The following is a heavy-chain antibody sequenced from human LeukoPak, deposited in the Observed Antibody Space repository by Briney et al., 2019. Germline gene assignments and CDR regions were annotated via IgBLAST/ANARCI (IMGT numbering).Heavy chain of an antibody. CDR2: FDPEDGET. V-gene: IGHV1-24*01. CDR3: ATVGYCSSTSCYLDAFDI. CDR1: GYTLTELS. D-gene: IGHD2-2*01. J-gene: IGHJ3*02. Sequence: ASVKVSCKVSGYTLTELSMHWVRQAPGKGLEWMGGFDPEDGETIYAQKFQGRVTMTEDTSTDTAYMELSSLRSEDTAVYYCATVGYCSSTSCYLDAFDIWGQGTMVTVSS.